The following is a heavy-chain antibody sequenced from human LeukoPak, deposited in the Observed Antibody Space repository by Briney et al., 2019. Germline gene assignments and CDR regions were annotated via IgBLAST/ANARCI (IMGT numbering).Heavy chain of an antibody. CDR2: ISSRGGYI. J-gene: IGHJ4*02. CDR1: GFTFSSYT. Sequence: GGSLRLSCAASGFTFSSYTMNWVRQPPGKGLEWVSSISSRGGYISYTDSVKGRFAISRDSAWNSVYLQMNSLRAEDTAVYYCAREHGWIHYIDSWGQGTLVTVSS. D-gene: IGHD3-10*01. CDR3: AREHGWIHYIDS. V-gene: IGHV3-21*06.